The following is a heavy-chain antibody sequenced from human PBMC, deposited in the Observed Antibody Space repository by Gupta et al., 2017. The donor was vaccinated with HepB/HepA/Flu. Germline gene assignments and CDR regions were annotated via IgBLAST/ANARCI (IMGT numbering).Heavy chain of an antibody. CDR1: GFSVPHNS. CDR3: ARGGTRFHPTPFAMDI. D-gene: IGHD1-1*01. V-gene: IGHV3-66*01. Sequence: EVQLLESDGGLVQPGGSRRLSSSISGFSVPHNSMNWVLQAPGKGLECVSILYSTCSEYYADSVKGRFTISRDKSQNTLYLQMNNLRADDTAVYYCARGGTRFHPTPFAMDIWGHGTTVTVSS. CDR2: LYSTCSE. J-gene: IGHJ6*02.